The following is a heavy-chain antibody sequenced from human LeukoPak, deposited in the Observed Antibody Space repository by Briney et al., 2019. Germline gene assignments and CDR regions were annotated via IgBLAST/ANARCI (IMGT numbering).Heavy chain of an antibody. J-gene: IGHJ4*02. V-gene: IGHV3-21*01. D-gene: IGHD6-13*01. Sequence: GGSLRLSCAASGFTFSIYSMNWVRQVPGKGLEWVSSISSSSSYIYYADSVKGRFTISRDNAKNSLYLQMNSLRAEDTAVYYCAREGQQLVLYWGQGTLVTVSS. CDR1: GFTFSIYS. CDR3: AREGQQLVLY. CDR2: ISSSSSYI.